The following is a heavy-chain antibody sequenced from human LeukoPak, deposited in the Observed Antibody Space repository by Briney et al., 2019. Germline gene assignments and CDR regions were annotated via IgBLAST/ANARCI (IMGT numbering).Heavy chain of an antibody. J-gene: IGHJ6*03. CDR1: GGTFSSYA. V-gene: IGHV1-69*13. CDR3: ARGYYYYYYMDV. CDR2: IIPTFGTA. Sequence: SVKVSCKASGGTFSSYAISWVRQAPGQGLEWMGGIIPTFGTANYAQKFQGRVTITADESTSTAYMELSSLRSEDTAVYYCARGYYYYYYMDVWGKGTTVTVSS.